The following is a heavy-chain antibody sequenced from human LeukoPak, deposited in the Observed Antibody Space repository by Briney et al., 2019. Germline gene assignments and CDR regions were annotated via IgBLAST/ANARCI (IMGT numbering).Heavy chain of an antibody. D-gene: IGHD2-2*01. CDR2: ISGSGGST. J-gene: IGHJ4*02. V-gene: IGHV3-23*01. CDR1: GFTFSSYA. CDR3: AKDRLHCSSTSCYQALDY. Sequence: GGSLRLSCAASGFTFSSYAMSWVRQAPGEGLEWVSAISGSGGSTYYADSVKGRFTISRDNSKNTLYLQMNSLRAEDTAVYYCAKDRLHCSSTSCYQALDYWGQGTLVTVSS.